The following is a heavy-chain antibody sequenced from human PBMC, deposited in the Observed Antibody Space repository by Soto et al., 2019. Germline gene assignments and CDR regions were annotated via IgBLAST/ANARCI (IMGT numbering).Heavy chain of an antibody. V-gene: IGHV4-39*01. CDR3: ARRVSRRDV. J-gene: IGHJ6*02. CDR1: GGSISSSSYY. Sequence: QLQLRESGPGLVRPSETLSLTCTVSGGSISSSSYYWAWIRQPPGKGLEWIGSMHYSGHTDYTPSLKSRLTISVDTSKNQFSLKLTSVSAADTAVYYCARRVSRRDVWGQGTTVTVSS. CDR2: MHYSGHT.